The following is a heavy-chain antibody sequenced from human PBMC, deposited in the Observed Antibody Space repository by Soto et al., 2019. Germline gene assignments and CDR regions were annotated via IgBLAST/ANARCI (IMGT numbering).Heavy chain of an antibody. V-gene: IGHV3-23*01. D-gene: IGHD2-8*01. CDR3: AKVRLTDYLRYAPHL. CDR2: ISPNGDST. Sequence: GGSLRLSCAASGFTFNNYAMNWVRQAPGRGLEWVSIISPNGDSTYYADSVKGRFTISRDDSQNTVFLQMNSLRAEDTAIYFCAKVRLTDYLRYAPHLWGQGTLVTVSS. CDR1: GFTFNNYA. J-gene: IGHJ3*01.